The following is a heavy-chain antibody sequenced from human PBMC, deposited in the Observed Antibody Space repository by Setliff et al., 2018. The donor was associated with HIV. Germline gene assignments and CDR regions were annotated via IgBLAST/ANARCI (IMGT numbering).Heavy chain of an antibody. D-gene: IGHD5-12*01. Sequence: ASVKVSCKASGYTFTSYYMHWVRQAPGQGLEWMGIINPSGGSTSYAQKFQGRVTMTRDTPTSTVYMELSSLRSEDTAVYYCATEVGMDIGAFDIWGQGTMVTVSS. J-gene: IGHJ3*02. CDR2: INPSGGST. V-gene: IGHV1-46*01. CDR1: GYTFTSYY. CDR3: ATEVGMDIGAFDI.